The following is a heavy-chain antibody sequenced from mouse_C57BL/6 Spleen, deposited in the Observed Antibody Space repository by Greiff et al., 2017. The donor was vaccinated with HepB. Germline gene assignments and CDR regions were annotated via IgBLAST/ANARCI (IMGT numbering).Heavy chain of an antibody. CDR1: GYTFTSYW. CDR3: ARPPDSSGQAWFAY. V-gene: IGHV1-72*01. J-gene: IGHJ3*01. Sequence: VQLQQSGAELVKPGASVKLSCKASGYTFTSYWMHWVKQRPGRGLEWIGRIDPNSGGTKYNEKFKSKATLPVDKPSSTAYMQLSSLTSEDSAVYYCARPPDSSGQAWFAYWGQGTLVTVSA. CDR2: IDPNSGGT. D-gene: IGHD3-2*02.